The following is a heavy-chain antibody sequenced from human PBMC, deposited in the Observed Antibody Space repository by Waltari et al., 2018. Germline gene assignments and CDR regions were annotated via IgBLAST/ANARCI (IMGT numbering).Heavy chain of an antibody. D-gene: IGHD6-13*01. CDR2: IAASGGST. Sequence: EVQLVESGGGLVQPGGSLRLSCSASGFTFSSYAMSWVRQAPGKGLGWVSAIAASGGSTYYADSVKGRFTISRDNSKNTLYLQMNSLRAEDTAVYYCAKGVYSSSWYYYFDYWGQGALVTVSS. CDR3: AKGVYSSSWYYYFDY. V-gene: IGHV3-23*04. CDR1: GFTFSSYA. J-gene: IGHJ4*02.